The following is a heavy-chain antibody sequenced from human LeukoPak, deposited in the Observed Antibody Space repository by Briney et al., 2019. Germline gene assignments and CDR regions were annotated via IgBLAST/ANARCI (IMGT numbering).Heavy chain of an antibody. J-gene: IGHJ3*02. CDR3: ASSWQPGYSSSWYFAFDI. CDR1: GGSISSYY. V-gene: IGHV4-59*08. D-gene: IGHD6-13*01. Sequence: KPSETLSLTCTVSGGSISSYYWSWIRQPPGKGLEWIGYIYYSGGTNYNPSLKSRVTISVDTSKNQFSLKLRSVTAADTAVYYCASSWQPGYSSSWYFAFDIWGQGTMVTVSS. CDR2: IYYSGGT.